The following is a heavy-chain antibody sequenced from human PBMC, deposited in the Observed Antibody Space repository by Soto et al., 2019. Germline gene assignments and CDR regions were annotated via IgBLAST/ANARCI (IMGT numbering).Heavy chain of an antibody. D-gene: IGHD3-3*01. Sequence: PGGSLRLSCAASGFTFSSYSMNWVRQAPGKGLGWVSSISSSSSYIYYADSVKGRFTISRDNAKNSLYLQMNSLRAEDTAVYYCASFWSGYYHFDYWGQGTLVTVSS. CDR3: ASFWSGYYHFDY. V-gene: IGHV3-21*01. J-gene: IGHJ4*02. CDR2: ISSSSSYI. CDR1: GFTFSSYS.